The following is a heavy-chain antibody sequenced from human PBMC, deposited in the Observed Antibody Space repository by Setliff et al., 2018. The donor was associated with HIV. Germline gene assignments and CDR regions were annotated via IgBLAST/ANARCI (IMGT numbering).Heavy chain of an antibody. CDR1: GFTFSSYS. Sequence: PGGSLRLSCAASGFTFSSYSMNWVRQAPGKGLEWVSLMSRGGDSIVYADSVKGRFTISRDNTKNTLYLQISSLRAEDTAVYYCARALYVDSQVDYWGQGTLVTVSS. V-gene: IGHV3-48*04. CDR2: MSRGGDSI. D-gene: IGHD4-17*01. J-gene: IGHJ4*02. CDR3: ARALYVDSQVDY.